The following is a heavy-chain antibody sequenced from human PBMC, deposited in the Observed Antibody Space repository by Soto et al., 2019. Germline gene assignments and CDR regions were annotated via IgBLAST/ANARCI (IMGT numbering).Heavy chain of an antibody. V-gene: IGHV3-30-3*01. CDR3: AREVDVRLMFDY. D-gene: IGHD3-10*02. J-gene: IGHJ4*02. Sequence: QVQLVESGGGVVQPGRSLRLSCAASAFTFNNYVIHWVRQAPGKGLEWVAVMSYDGNNKYYADSVKGRFTISRDNSKNTLFLQMDSLRPEDTAVYYCAREVDVRLMFDYWGQGTLVTVSS. CDR2: MSYDGNNK. CDR1: AFTFNNYV.